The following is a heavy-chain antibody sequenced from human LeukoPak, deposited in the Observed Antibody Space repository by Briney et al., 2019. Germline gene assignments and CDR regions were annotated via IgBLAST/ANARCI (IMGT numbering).Heavy chain of an antibody. D-gene: IGHD3-10*01. Sequence: ASVKVSCKASGYRFTSYGITWVRQAPGQGLEWMGWISAYNGNTNYAQKFQGRVTLTTDTSTSTAYVELRSLRSDDTAVYYCARDPGSDFDYWGQGTLVTVSS. CDR3: ARDPGSDFDY. CDR1: GYRFTSYG. CDR2: ISAYNGNT. J-gene: IGHJ4*02. V-gene: IGHV1-18*01.